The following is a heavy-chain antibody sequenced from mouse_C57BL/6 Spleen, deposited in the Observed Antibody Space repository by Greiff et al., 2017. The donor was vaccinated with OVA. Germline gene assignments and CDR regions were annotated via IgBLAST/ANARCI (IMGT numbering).Heavy chain of an antibody. J-gene: IGHJ2*01. D-gene: IGHD1-1*01. CDR1: GYTFTSYW. Sequence: QVQLQQSGAELVKPGASVKMSCKASGYTFTSYWITWVKQSPGQGLEWIGDIYPGSGSTNYNEKFKSKATLTVDTSSSTAYMQLSSLTSEDSAVYYCAIYYYGSSYYWGQGTTLTVSS. CDR2: IYPGSGST. V-gene: IGHV1-55*01. CDR3: AIYYYGSSYY.